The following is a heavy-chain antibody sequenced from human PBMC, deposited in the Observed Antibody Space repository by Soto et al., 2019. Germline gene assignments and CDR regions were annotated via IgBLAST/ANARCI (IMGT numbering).Heavy chain of an antibody. CDR1: GYNFTSYA. CDR2: INAGNGNT. V-gene: IGHV1-3*01. Sequence: QVQLVQSGAEVKKPGASVKVSCKASGYNFTSYAMQWVRQAPGQRHEWMGWINAGNGNTKYSQKFQGRVTITRDTSASTAYMELSSLRSEDTAVYCCTRDPGYSYGYNWGQGALVTVSS. J-gene: IGHJ4*02. CDR3: TRDPGYSYGYN. D-gene: IGHD5-18*01.